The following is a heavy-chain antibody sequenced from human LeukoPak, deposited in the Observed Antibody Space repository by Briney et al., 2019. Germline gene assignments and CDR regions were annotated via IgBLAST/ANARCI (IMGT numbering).Heavy chain of an antibody. CDR3: ARSECSSTSCYVGDDWFDP. D-gene: IGHD2-2*01. V-gene: IGHV1-2*02. CDR2: INPNSGGT. CDR1: GYTFTGYY. Sequence: ASVKVSCKASGYTFTGYYMHWVRQAPGQGLGWMGWINPNSGGTNYAQKFQGRVTMTRDTSISTAYMELSRLRSDDTAVYYCARSECSSTSCYVGDDWFDPWGQGTLVTVSS. J-gene: IGHJ5*02.